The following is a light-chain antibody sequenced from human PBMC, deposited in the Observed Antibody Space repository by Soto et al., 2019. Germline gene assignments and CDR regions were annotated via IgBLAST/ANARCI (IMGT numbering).Light chain of an antibody. CDR2: GAS. CDR1: ESVSTSY. Sequence: EIVLTQSPGTLSLSPGERATLSCRASESVSTSYLAWYQQKPGQAPRLLIYGASGRATGIPDRFSVSASGTDFTLTIIILEPEDFAVYYCQHYGTSALFGPGTKLDIK. CDR3: QHYGTSAL. J-gene: IGKJ3*01. V-gene: IGKV3-20*01.